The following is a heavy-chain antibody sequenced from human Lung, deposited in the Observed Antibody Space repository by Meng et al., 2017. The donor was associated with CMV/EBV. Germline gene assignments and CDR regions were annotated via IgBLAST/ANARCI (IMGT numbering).Heavy chain of an antibody. CDR1: GFTFSRYA. Sequence: QGQLVEAGGGVVQLGRXXXLSGSAAGFTFSRYAMHWVRPAPGKGLEWVAVISYDGSNKYYADSVKGRFTISRDNSKNTLYLQMNSLRAEDTAVYYCARARQQLVRSDFDYWGQGTLVTVSS. D-gene: IGHD6-13*01. J-gene: IGHJ4*02. CDR2: ISYDGSNK. CDR3: ARARQQLVRSDFDY. V-gene: IGHV3-30-3*01.